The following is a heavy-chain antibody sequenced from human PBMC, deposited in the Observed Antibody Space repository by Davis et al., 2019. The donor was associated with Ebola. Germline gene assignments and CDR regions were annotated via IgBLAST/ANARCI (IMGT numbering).Heavy chain of an antibody. CDR1: GFTVSSNY. Sequence: GESLKISCAASGFTVSSNYMSWVRQAPGKGLEWVSVIYSGGSTYYADSVKGRFTISRDNSKNSLYLQMNSLRTEDTALYYCAKATTIFGYYYGMDVWGQGTTVTVSS. CDR2: IYSGGST. V-gene: IGHV3-53*05. CDR3: AKATTIFGYYYGMDV. J-gene: IGHJ6*02. D-gene: IGHD3-3*01.